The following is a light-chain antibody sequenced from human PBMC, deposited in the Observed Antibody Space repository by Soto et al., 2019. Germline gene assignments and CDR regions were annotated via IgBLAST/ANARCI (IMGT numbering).Light chain of an antibody. J-gene: IGLJ1*01. Sequence: QSVLTQPASVSGSPGQLVTISCTGTSSDGGGYNYVSWYQQHPGKAPKLMIYAVTDRPSGVSSRFSGSKSGNTASLTISGLKAEDEADYYCSSYTTSSTLFGTGTKVTVL. CDR1: SSDGGGYNY. CDR2: AVT. CDR3: SSYTTSSTL. V-gene: IGLV2-14*01.